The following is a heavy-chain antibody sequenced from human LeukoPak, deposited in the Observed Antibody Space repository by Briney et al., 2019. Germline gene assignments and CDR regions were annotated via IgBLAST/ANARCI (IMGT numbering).Heavy chain of an antibody. CDR3: AKDRGIGYSYGYADY. J-gene: IGHJ4*02. Sequence: GGSLRLPCAASGFPFNSYAMSWVRQAPGEGVEGVSAISGSGGSTYYADSVKGRFTISRDNSKNTLYLQMNSLRAEDTAVYYCAKDRGIGYSYGYADYWGQGTPVTVSS. V-gene: IGHV3-23*01. CDR2: ISGSGGST. D-gene: IGHD5-18*01. CDR1: GFPFNSYA.